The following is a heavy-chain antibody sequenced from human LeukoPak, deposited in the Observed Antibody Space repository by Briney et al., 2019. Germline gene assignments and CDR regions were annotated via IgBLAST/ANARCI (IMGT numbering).Heavy chain of an antibody. J-gene: IGHJ4*02. V-gene: IGHV3-23*01. CDR3: AKTTHDSSGYYYFVY. CDR2: ISGSGGST. CDR1: GFTFSSYA. D-gene: IGHD3-22*01. Sequence: GGSLRLSCAASGFTFSSYAMSWVRQAPGKGLEWVSAISGSGGSTYYADSVKGRFTISRDNSKNTLYLQMNSLRAEDTAVYYCAKTTHDSSGYYYFVYWGQGTLVTVSS.